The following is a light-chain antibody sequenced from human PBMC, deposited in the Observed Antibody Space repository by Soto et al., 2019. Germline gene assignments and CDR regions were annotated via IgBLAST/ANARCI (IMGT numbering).Light chain of an antibody. CDR3: QQRSAWPRNT. Sequence: DIVLTQFPATLPFSPGERATLSCRASQRVGSYLACYQRKPGQAPRLLIYDISNRATGIPARFIGSGSGTDFTLTISSLEPEDSAVYYCQQRSAWPRNTFGQGTKLEIK. J-gene: IGKJ2*01. CDR2: DIS. CDR1: QRVGSY. V-gene: IGKV3-11*01.